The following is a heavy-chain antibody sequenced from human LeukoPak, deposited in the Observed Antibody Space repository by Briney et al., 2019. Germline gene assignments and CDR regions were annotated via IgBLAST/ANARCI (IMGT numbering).Heavy chain of an antibody. CDR1: GGSISSGDYY. Sequence: SETLSLTCTVSGGSISSGDYYWSWIRQPPGKGLEWIGYIYYSGSTYYNPTLKSRVTISVDTSKNQFSLKLSSVTAADTAVYYCARVEHYYDSSGYTIAFDYWGQGTLVTVSS. D-gene: IGHD3-22*01. CDR3: ARVEHYYDSSGYTIAFDY. V-gene: IGHV4-30-4*01. CDR2: IYYSGST. J-gene: IGHJ4*02.